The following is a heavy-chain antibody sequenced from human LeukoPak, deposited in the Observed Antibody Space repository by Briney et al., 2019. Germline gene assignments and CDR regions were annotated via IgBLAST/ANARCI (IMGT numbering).Heavy chain of an antibody. CDR3: ASPRRAYSLVRAAFDI. CDR1: GYTFTSYA. J-gene: IGHJ3*02. V-gene: IGHV1-69*06. Sequence: SVKVSCKASGYTFTSYAISWVRQAPGQGLEWMGGINPIFGTGIYAQKFQGRVTITADKSTSAAYMERSSLRSEDTAVYYCASPRRAYSLVRAAFDIWGQGTMVTVSA. CDR2: INPIFGTG. D-gene: IGHD2-15*01.